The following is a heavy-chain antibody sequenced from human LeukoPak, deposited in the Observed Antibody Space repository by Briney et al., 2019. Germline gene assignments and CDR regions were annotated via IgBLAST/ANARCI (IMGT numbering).Heavy chain of an antibody. CDR3: ARMGHTIFGVVKAFDI. CDR2: INHSGST. J-gene: IGHJ3*02. CDR1: GGSSSGYY. Sequence: SETLSLTCAVYGGSSSGYYWSWIRQPPGKGLEWIGEINHSGSTNYNPSLKSRVTISVDTSKNQFSLKLSSVTAADTAVYYCARMGHTIFGVVKAFDIWGQGTMVTVSS. V-gene: IGHV4-34*01. D-gene: IGHD3-3*01.